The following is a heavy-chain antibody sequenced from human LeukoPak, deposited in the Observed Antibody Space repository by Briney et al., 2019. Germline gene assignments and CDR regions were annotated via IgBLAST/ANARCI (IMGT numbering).Heavy chain of an antibody. CDR1: GFTISSYA. Sequence: AGGSLTLSCAASGFTISSYAMSWVRQAPGKGLEWVSAISGSGGSTYYADYVKGRFTISRVNSKNTLYLQMNSLRAEDTAVYYGAQGSSSGSYLFDYWGEGTLVSVSS. D-gene: IGHD3-10*01. CDR3: AQGSSSGSYLFDY. J-gene: IGHJ4*02. V-gene: IGHV3-23*01. CDR2: ISGSGGST.